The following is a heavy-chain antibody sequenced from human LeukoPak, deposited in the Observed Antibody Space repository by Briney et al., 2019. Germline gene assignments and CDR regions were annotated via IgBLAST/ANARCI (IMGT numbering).Heavy chain of an antibody. Sequence: SEPVSLTCTVSGGSISSSSNYWGWVRQPPGKGLEWIGSIYYTGITYYSPSLKRRVTISVDTSKNQFSQSLFSVTAADTAVYSCARQGSYYDTTGYYYLNWFDPWGQGTL. D-gene: IGHD3-22*01. CDR2: IYYTGIT. CDR1: GGSISSSSNY. CDR3: ARQGSYYDTTGYYYLNWFDP. J-gene: IGHJ5*02. V-gene: IGHV4-39*01.